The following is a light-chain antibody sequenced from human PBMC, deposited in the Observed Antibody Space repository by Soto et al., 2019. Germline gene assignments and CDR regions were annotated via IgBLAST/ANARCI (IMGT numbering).Light chain of an antibody. Sequence: EILLTQSRGTLCLAGGECRTLCSRASQSVSSNYLGWYQQKPGQAPRLLIYAASSRATGIPDRFSGSGSGTEFTLTFSSVQAEDWAFYYCQQYYNWPGTVGQGTRLEIK. CDR3: QQYYNWPGT. CDR1: QSVSSNY. CDR2: AAS. V-gene: IGKV3-20*01. J-gene: IGKJ5*01.